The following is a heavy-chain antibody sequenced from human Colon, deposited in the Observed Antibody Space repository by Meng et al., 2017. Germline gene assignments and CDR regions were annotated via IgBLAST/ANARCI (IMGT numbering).Heavy chain of an antibody. CDR1: GGSLISSNW. J-gene: IGHJ4*02. CDR2: IYRSGST. V-gene: IGHV4-4*02. CDR3: ARDFHSTMTVFDS. D-gene: IGHD3-22*01. Sequence: LHEAGPGLVKPSGSLSLTCVVSGGSLISSNWWTWVRQAPGKGLEWIGEIYRSGSTNYNPSLKSRVTISIDTSKNEFSLKLTSVTAADTAVYYCARDFHSTMTVFDSWGQGTLVTVSS.